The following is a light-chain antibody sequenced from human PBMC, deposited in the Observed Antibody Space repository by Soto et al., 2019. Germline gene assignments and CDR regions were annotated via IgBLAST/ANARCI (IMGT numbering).Light chain of an antibody. V-gene: IGKV3-11*01. CDR1: QSVSSSS. Sequence: EIVLTQSPATLSLSPGERATLSCRASQSVSSSSLAWYQQKPGQAPRLLIYDASNRATGIPARFSGSGSGTDFTLTISSLEPEDFAVYYCQQRSNWLTFGGGTKVDI. CDR2: DAS. CDR3: QQRSNWLT. J-gene: IGKJ4*01.